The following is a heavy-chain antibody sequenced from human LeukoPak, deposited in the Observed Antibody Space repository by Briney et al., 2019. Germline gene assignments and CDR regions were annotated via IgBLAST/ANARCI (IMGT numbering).Heavy chain of an antibody. D-gene: IGHD3-22*01. CDR1: GDGVSRNSAA. J-gene: IGHJ4*02. Sequence: SQTLSLTCAISGDGVSRNSAAWNWISKSPSKALKWLGRTYYRSKWYNDYAVSVKSRITINPDTSKNQFSLQLNSVTPEDTAVYYCARAAIDTSGYYSFDYWGQGTLVTVSS. V-gene: IGHV6-1*01. CDR3: ARAAIDTSGYYSFDY. CDR2: TYYRSKWYN.